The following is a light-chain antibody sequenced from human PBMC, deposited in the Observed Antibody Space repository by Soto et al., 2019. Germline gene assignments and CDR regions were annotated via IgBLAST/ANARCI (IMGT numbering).Light chain of an antibody. V-gene: IGKV1-9*01. CDR2: GAS. Sequence: IQLTQSPSSLSASVGDRVTITCRASQGISSFLAWYQQKPGKAPKLLIYGASTLQSGVPSRFSGSGSGTDFTLTIGSLQPEDFATYYCQQHNSFPIPFGPGTKVDIK. J-gene: IGKJ3*01. CDR3: QQHNSFPIP. CDR1: QGISSF.